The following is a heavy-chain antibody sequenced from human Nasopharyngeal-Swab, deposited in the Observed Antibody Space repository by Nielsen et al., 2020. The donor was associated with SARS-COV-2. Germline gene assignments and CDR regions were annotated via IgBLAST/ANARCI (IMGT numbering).Heavy chain of an antibody. CDR3: AREEGITMVRGVHYY. Sequence: WVRQAPGQRLEWMGWINAGNGNTKYSQKFQGRVTITRDTSASTAYMELSSPRSEDTAVYYCAREEGITMVRGVHYYWGQGTLVTVSS. CDR2: INAGNGNT. D-gene: IGHD3-10*01. V-gene: IGHV1-3*01. J-gene: IGHJ4*02.